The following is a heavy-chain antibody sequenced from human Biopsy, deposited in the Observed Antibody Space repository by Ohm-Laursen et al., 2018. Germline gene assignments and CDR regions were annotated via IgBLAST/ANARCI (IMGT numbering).Heavy chain of an antibody. CDR1: GFTFTHAW. CDR2: IKSKSDGEAT. Sequence: SLRLSCAASGFTFTHAWMSWVRQGPGKGLEWLGSIKSKSDGEATDYAAAVQGRFAISRDDSTNTFYLQMNSLKSEDTGVFYCTVDLGRGFHWGQGTLVTVSS. CDR3: TVDLGRGFH. V-gene: IGHV3-15*01. D-gene: IGHD5-12*01. J-gene: IGHJ4*02.